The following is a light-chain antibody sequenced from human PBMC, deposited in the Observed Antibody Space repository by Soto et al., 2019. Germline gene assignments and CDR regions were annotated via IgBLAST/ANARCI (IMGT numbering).Light chain of an antibody. CDR1: QGSSDW. Sequence: DIQMTQSPSTLSASVGDRVTITCRASQGSSDWLAWYQQKPGKPPRLLIYDSSSLDTGVPSRFSGSGYGTEFTLTISGLQPEDFATFYCQQYDSFPWTFGQGTSVDIK. V-gene: IGKV1-5*01. CDR3: QQYDSFPWT. CDR2: DSS. J-gene: IGKJ1*01.